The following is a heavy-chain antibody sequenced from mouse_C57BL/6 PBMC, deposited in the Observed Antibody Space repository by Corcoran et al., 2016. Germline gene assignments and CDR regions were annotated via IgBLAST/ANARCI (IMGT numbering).Heavy chain of an antibody. J-gene: IGHJ4*01. CDR2: INPYNGGT. Sequence: EVQLQQSGPVLVKPGASVKMSCKASGYTFTDYYMNWVKQSHGKSLEWIGVINPYNGGTSYNQKFKGKATLTVDKSSSTAYMELNSLTSEDSAVYYCARTYSNYYAMDYWGQGTSVTVSS. CDR3: ARTYSNYYAMDY. CDR1: GYTFTDYY. D-gene: IGHD2-5*01. V-gene: IGHV1-19*01.